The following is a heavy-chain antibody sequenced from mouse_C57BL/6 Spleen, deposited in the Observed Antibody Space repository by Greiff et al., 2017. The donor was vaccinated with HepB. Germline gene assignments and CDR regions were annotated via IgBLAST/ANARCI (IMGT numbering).Heavy chain of an antibody. CDR1: GFTFSNYW. CDR3: TGGVSPDGYYVGAMGY. Sequence: EVKVEESGGGLVQPGGSMKLSCVASGFTFSNYWMNWVRQSPEKGLEWVAQIRLKSDNYATHYAESVKGRFTISRDDSKSSVYLQMNNLRAGDTGIYYCTGGVSPDGYYVGAMGYGGQGTSVTVSS. J-gene: IGHJ4*01. D-gene: IGHD2-3*01. V-gene: IGHV6-3*01. CDR2: IRLKSDNYAT.